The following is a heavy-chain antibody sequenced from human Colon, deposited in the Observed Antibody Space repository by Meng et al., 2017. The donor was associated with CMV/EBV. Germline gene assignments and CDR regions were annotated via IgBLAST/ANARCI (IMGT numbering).Heavy chain of an antibody. CDR3: AKARYYYYYGMDV. CDR1: GFIFDDYT. CDR2: ITWDGGTT. V-gene: IGHV3-43*01. Sequence: GESLKISCAASGFIFDDYTLHGVRQAPGKGLEWVSLITWDGGTTYYADSVKGRFTMSRDNSRNSLYLQMNSLRPEDTGLYYCAKARYYYYYGMDVWGQGTTVTVSS. J-gene: IGHJ6*02. D-gene: IGHD2-15*01.